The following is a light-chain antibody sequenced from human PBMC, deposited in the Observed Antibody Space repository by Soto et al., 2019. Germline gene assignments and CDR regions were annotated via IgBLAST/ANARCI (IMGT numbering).Light chain of an antibody. Sequence: DIQMTQSPSTLYASVGDRVTITCRASQSISSWLAWYQQNPGKAPKLLIYKASSLESGVPSRFSGSGSGTEFTLSISSLQPDDFATYYCQQYNSYPLTFGGGTKVEI. J-gene: IGKJ4*01. CDR3: QQYNSYPLT. V-gene: IGKV1-5*03. CDR2: KAS. CDR1: QSISSW.